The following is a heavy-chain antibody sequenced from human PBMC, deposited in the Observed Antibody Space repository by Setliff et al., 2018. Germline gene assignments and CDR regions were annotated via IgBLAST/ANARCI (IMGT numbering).Heavy chain of an antibody. CDR2: MNPGRGSR. Sequence: RASVKVSCKAYGYSFSDSAVNWVRQAPGQGLEWMGVMNPGRGSRNYAQRFQGRVTMTSDTSTSTVYMELSSLRSEDTALYYCARGGHIRYDYYYMDVWGKGTTVTVSS. CDR1: GYSFSDSA. J-gene: IGHJ6*03. D-gene: IGHD5-18*01. V-gene: IGHV1-46*01. CDR3: ARGGHIRYDYYYMDV.